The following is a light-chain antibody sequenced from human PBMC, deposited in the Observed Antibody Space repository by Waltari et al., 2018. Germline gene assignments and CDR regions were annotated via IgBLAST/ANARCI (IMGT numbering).Light chain of an antibody. J-gene: IGKJ5*01. Sequence: EVVMTQSPDTLSVSPGGRATLSCRASQSIATNLAWYQQRRGQAPRLLIFDASTRATPISGRFSGSGSGAEFTLTISSLQSDDSAVYYCQQYNRWPPITFGQGTRLEIK. CDR2: DAS. V-gene: IGKV3-15*01. CDR1: QSIATN. CDR3: QQYNRWPPIT.